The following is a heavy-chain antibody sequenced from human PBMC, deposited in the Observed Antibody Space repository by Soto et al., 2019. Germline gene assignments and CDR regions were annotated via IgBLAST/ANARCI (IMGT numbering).Heavy chain of an antibody. CDR2: ISYDGSNK. CDR3: ARDMWSTADYYYVMDV. J-gene: IGHJ6*02. CDR1: GFTFSSYA. V-gene: IGHV3-30-3*01. Sequence: GGSLRLSCAASGFTFSSYAMHWVRQAPGKGLEWVAVISYDGSNKYYADSVKGRFTISRDNAKYTLYLQMNRLRAEDTAVYYCARDMWSTADYYYVMDVWGQGTTVTVSS. D-gene: IGHD2-21*01.